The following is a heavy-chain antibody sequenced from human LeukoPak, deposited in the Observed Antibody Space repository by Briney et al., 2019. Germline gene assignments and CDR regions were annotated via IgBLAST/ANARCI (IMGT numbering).Heavy chain of an antibody. D-gene: IGHD3-22*01. CDR1: GFTFSSYS. CDR3: AKDPETGYYDSSGYYSAEYFQH. Sequence: PGGSLRLSCAASGFTFSSYSMNWVRQAPGKGLEWVSSISSSSSYIYYADSVKGRFTISRDNSKNTLYLQMNSLRAEDTAVYYCAKDPETGYYDSSGYYSAEYFQHWGQGTLVTVSS. J-gene: IGHJ1*01. V-gene: IGHV3-21*01. CDR2: ISSSSSYI.